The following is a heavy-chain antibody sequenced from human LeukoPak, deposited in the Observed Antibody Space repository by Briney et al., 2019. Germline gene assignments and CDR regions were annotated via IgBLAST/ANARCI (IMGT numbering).Heavy chain of an antibody. CDR3: ARVYYDILTGPYYFDY. CDR1: GGSISSGDYY. CDR2: IYYSGST. D-gene: IGHD3-9*01. Sequence: SETLSLTCTVSGGSISSGDYYWSWIRQPPGKGLEWIGYIYYSGSTYYNPSLKSRVTISVATSKNQFSLKLSSVTAADTAVYYCARVYYDILTGPYYFDYWGQGTLVTVSS. J-gene: IGHJ4*02. V-gene: IGHV4-30-4*01.